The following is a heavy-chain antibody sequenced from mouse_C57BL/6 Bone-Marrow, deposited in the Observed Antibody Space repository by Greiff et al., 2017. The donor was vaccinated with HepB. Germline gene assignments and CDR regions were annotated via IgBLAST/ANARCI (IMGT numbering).Heavy chain of an antibody. V-gene: IGHV5-9*01. CDR1: GFTFSSYT. Sequence: EVQVVESGGGLVKPGGSLKLSCAASGFTFSSYTMFWVRQTPEKRLEWVATISGGGGNTYYPDSVKGRFTISRDNAKNTLYLQMSSLRSEDTALYHCARRVLYYFDYWGQGTTLTVSS. CDR2: ISGGGGNT. J-gene: IGHJ2*01. D-gene: IGHD2-14*01. CDR3: ARRVLYYFDY.